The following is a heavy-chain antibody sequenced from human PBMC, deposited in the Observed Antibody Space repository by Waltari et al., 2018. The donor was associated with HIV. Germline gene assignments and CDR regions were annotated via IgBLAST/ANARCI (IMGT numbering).Heavy chain of an antibody. CDR1: GYTLTELS. CDR2: FDPEDGER. CDR3: ATMFSWRGDY. V-gene: IGHV1-24*01. Sequence: QVQVVQSGAEVRKPGASVKVSCKVSGYTLTELSIHWVRQAPGKGLEWMGRFDPEDGERVYAQKFQGRVTMTEDTSTDTTYMELSSLRYEDTAVYYCATMFSWRGDYWGQGALVTVSS. J-gene: IGHJ4*02. D-gene: IGHD3-10*02.